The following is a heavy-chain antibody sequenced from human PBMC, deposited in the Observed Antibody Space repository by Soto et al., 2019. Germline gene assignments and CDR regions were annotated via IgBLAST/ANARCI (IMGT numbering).Heavy chain of an antibody. V-gene: IGHV3-23*01. Sequence: GGSLRLSCAASGFTFSDFAMAWVRQAPGKGLEWVSSASGSGSGTYYADSVKGRFTISRDNSKNTLFLHMTNLRAGDTALYFCAKGRPGVAAAPDYWGQGTLVTVSA. CDR1: GFTFSDFA. D-gene: IGHD2-21*01. CDR2: ASGSGSGT. J-gene: IGHJ4*02. CDR3: AKGRPGVAAAPDY.